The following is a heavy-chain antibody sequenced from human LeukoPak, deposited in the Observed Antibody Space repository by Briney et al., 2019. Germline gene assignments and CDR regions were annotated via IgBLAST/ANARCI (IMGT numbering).Heavy chain of an antibody. CDR3: AKYGSGSYYNPDYFDY. CDR2: ISGSGGST. CDR1: GFTFSSYA. D-gene: IGHD3-10*01. J-gene: IGHJ4*02. V-gene: IGHV3-23*01. Sequence: GGSLRLSCAASGFTFSSYAMSWVRQAPGKGLEWVSAISGSGGSTYYADSVKGRFTISRDNSKNTLYLQMNRLRAENTAVYYCAKYGSGSYYNPDYFDYWGQGTLVTVSS.